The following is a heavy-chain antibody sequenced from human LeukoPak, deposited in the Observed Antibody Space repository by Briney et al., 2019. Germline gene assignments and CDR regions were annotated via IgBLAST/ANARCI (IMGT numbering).Heavy chain of an antibody. CDR1: GGSISSYY. J-gene: IGHJ4*02. CDR2: MYNSGST. CDR3: ARVDDILTGPDY. D-gene: IGHD3-9*01. V-gene: IGHV4-59*01. Sequence: SETLSLTCTVSGGSISSYYWSWIRQPPGKGLEWIGYMYNSGSTNYNPSLKSRVTISIDTSKNQFSLKLSSVTAADTAVYYCARVDDILTGPDYWGQGTLVTVSS.